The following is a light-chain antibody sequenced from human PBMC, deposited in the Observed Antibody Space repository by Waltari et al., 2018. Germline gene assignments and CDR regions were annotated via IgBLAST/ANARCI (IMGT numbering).Light chain of an antibody. Sequence: QSAPTQPPSVSGSPGQSVTISCTGTSSDVGGYNYVSWYQQHPGKAPKLMIYGVIHQPSGFSCLCSGSKSGNTASLTISGLQTEDEADYYCCSYTTSSTDVFGSGTKLTVL. CDR1: SSDVGGYNY. V-gene: IGLV2-14*01. CDR2: GVI. J-gene: IGLJ6*01. CDR3: CSYTTSSTDV.